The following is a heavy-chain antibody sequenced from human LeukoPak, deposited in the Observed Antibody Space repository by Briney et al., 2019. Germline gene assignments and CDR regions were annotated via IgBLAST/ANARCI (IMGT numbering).Heavy chain of an antibody. J-gene: IGHJ6*03. V-gene: IGHV1-46*01. D-gene: IGHD1-1*01. CDR2: INPSGGST. CDR1: GYTFTSYY. CDR3: ARDIKGPIATDYYYYMDV. Sequence: ASVKVSCKASGYTFTSYYMHWVRQAPGQGLEWMGIINPSGGSTIYAQKFQGRVTMTRDTSTSTVYMELSSLRSEDTAVYYCARDIKGPIATDYYYYMDVWGKGTTVTISS.